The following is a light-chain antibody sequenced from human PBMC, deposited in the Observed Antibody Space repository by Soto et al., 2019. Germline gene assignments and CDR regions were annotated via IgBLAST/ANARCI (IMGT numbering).Light chain of an antibody. V-gene: IGLV2-14*01. CDR3: SSFVGSPVV. Sequence: QSVLTQPASVSGSPGQSITISCTGTSSDVGAYNYVSWYQQHPGKAPKLMIYEVTNRPSGVSNRFSGSKSGNTASLTISGLQAEDEADYYCSSFVGSPVVFGGGTKVTVL. J-gene: IGLJ2*01. CDR1: SSDVGAYNY. CDR2: EVT.